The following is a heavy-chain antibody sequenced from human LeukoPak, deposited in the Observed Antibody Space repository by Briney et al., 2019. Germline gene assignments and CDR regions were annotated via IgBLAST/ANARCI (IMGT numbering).Heavy chain of an antibody. CDR1: GYTFTGYY. D-gene: IGHD5-12*01. Sequence: ASVKVSCKASGYTFTGYYMHWVRQAPGQGLEWMGWINPNSGGTNYAQKFQGRVTMTRDTSISTAYRELSRLRSDDTAVYYCARESGPDDAFDIWGQGTMVTVSS. CDR2: INPNSGGT. J-gene: IGHJ3*02. V-gene: IGHV1-2*02. CDR3: ARESGPDDAFDI.